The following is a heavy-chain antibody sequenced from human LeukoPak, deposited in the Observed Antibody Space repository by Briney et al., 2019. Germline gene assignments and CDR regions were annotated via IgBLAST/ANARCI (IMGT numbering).Heavy chain of an antibody. Sequence: GGSLRLSCAASGFTFSSYAMSWVRQAPGKGLEWVSAISGSGTSTYYADSVKGRFTFSRDNSKNTLYLQMNSLRAEDTAVYYCAKNPEGYSSSWYHFDYWGQGTLVTVSS. CDR3: AKNPEGYSSSWYHFDY. CDR2: ISGSGTST. CDR1: GFTFSSYA. D-gene: IGHD6-13*01. V-gene: IGHV3-23*01. J-gene: IGHJ4*02.